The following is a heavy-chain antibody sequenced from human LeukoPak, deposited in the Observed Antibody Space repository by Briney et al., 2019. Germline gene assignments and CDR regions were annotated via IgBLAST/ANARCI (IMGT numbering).Heavy chain of an antibody. CDR3: ARHGKVVPIDY. V-gene: IGHV5-51*01. Sequence: GESLKISCKGSGYSFTSYWFGWVGQMPGKGLEWMGIIYPGDFDTRYSPFFKGQFPFSATKSISTAYLQWTTLEASDTAMYYCARHGKVVPIDYWGQGTLVTVSS. J-gene: IGHJ4*02. D-gene: IGHD2-2*01. CDR2: IYPGDFDT. CDR1: GYSFTSYW.